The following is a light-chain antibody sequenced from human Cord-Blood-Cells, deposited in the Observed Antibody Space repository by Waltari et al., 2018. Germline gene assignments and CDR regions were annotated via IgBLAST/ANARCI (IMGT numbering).Light chain of an antibody. CDR1: QSISSY. CDR2: AAC. Sequence: DIQMTQSPSSLSASVGDRVTITCRASQSISSYLNWYQQKPGQAPKLLIYAACSLQSGVPSRFSGSGSGTDFTLTISSLQPEDFATYYCQQSYSTPYTFGQGTKLEIK. J-gene: IGKJ2*01. CDR3: QQSYSTPYT. V-gene: IGKV1-39*01.